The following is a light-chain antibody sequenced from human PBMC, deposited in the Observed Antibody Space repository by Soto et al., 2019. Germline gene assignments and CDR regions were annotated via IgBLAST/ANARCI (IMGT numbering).Light chain of an antibody. V-gene: IGLV2-14*01. Sequence: QSALTQPASVSGSPGQSITISCTGTSSDDGGYNYVSWYQQHPGKAPKLMIYDVSNRPSGVSNRFSGSKSGNTASLTSSGLQAEDEADYYCSSYTSSSPLVVFGGGTKVTVL. J-gene: IGLJ2*01. CDR1: SSDDGGYNY. CDR2: DVS. CDR3: SSYTSSSPLVV.